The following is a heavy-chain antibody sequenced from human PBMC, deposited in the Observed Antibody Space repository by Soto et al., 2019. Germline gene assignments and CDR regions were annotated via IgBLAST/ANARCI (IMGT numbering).Heavy chain of an antibody. Sequence: GGSLRLSCAASGFTFSSYAMSWVRQAPGKGLEWVSAISGSGGSTYYADSVKGRFTISRDNSKNTLYLQMNSLRAEDTAVYYCASHFLEWSQAADYWGQGTLVTVSS. CDR1: GFTFSSYA. J-gene: IGHJ4*02. CDR2: ISGSGGST. V-gene: IGHV3-23*01. CDR3: ASHFLEWSQAADY. D-gene: IGHD3-3*01.